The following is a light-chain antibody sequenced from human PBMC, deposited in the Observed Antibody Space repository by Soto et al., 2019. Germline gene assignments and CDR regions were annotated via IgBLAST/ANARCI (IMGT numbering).Light chain of an antibody. CDR3: SSYTSSSTLV. CDR1: SSDVGGYNY. V-gene: IGLV2-14*01. CDR2: DVS. J-gene: IGLJ2*01. Sequence: QSVLTQPASVSGSPGQSITISCIGTSSDVGGYNYVSWYQQRPDKAPKLMIYDVSNRPSGVSNRFSGSKSGNTASLTISGLQAEDEANYYCSSYTSSSTLVFGGGTKLTVL.